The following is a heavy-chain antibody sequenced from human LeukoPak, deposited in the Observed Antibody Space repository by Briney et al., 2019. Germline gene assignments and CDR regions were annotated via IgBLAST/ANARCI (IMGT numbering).Heavy chain of an antibody. Sequence: SETLSLTCTVSGGSISSYYWSWIRQPPGNGLEWIGYIYYSGSTNYNPSLKSRVTISVDTSKNQFSLKLSSVTAADTAVYYCARHVTLWFPNNNWFDPWGQGTQVTVSS. D-gene: IGHD3-10*01. CDR1: GGSISSYY. CDR3: ARHVTLWFPNNNWFDP. V-gene: IGHV4-59*08. J-gene: IGHJ5*02. CDR2: IYYSGST.